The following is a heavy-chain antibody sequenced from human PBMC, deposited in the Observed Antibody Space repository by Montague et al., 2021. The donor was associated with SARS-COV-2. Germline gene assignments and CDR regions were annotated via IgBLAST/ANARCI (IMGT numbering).Heavy chain of an antibody. D-gene: IGHD3-16*01. CDR1: GGSISGHY. Sequence: SETLSLTCSVSGGSISGHYWSWIRQPPGKGLEWIGNFDHNGDTKYNPSLKSRATISVDTSKNQFALRLHSGTAADTAVYYCAREFRIELWQTNWYFGLWGRGTLVTASS. CDR2: FDHNGDT. CDR3: AREFRIELWQTNWYFGL. J-gene: IGHJ2*01. V-gene: IGHV4-59*11.